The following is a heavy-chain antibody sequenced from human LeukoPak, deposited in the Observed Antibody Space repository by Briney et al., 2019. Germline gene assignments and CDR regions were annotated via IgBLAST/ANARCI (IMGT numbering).Heavy chain of an antibody. CDR2: ISDTYDNT. CDR1: EITFSIYA. J-gene: IGHJ4*02. CDR3: ARNWGLDY. V-gene: IGHV3-23*01. Sequence: PGQSRKLYGASTEITFSIYAVTPGRHAPSKGLGWVSVISDTYDNTYYADSVKGRFTISRDNSKNTVYLQMNRLRAEDTAIYYCARNWGLDYWGQGTLVTVSS. D-gene: IGHD7-27*01.